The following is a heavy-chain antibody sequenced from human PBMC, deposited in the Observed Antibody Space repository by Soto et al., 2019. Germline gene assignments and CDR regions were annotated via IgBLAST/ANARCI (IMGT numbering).Heavy chain of an antibody. D-gene: IGHD4-4*01. J-gene: IGHJ6*02. Sequence: QVQLVESGGGLVKPGGPLRLSCAASGFTFSDYYMSWIRQAPGKGLEWVSYISSSGSTIYYADSVKGRFTISRDNAKNSLYLQMNSLRAEDTAVYYCARDHYSNWAEDYYYGMDVWGQGTTVTVSS. CDR3: ARDHYSNWAEDYYYGMDV. CDR2: ISSSGSTI. V-gene: IGHV3-11*01. CDR1: GFTFSDYY.